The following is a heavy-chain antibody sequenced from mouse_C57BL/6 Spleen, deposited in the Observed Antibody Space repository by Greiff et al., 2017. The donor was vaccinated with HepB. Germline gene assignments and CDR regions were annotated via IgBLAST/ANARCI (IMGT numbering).Heavy chain of an antibody. D-gene: IGHD2-3*01. CDR3: AIGGGYYVYYAMDY. Sequence: QVQLQQPGAELVKPGASVKVSCKASGYTFTSYWMHWVKQRPGQGLEWIGRIHPSDSDTNYNQKFKGKATLTVDKSYSTAYMQLSSLTSEDSAVYYCAIGGGYYVYYAMDYWGQGTSVTVSS. CDR1: GYTFTSYW. CDR2: IHPSDSDT. V-gene: IGHV1-74*01. J-gene: IGHJ4*01.